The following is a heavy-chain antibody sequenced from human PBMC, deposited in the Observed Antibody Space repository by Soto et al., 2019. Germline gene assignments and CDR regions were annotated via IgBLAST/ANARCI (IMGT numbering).Heavy chain of an antibody. D-gene: IGHD3-16*02. J-gene: IGHJ4*02. CDR2: IDNDGRDT. V-gene: IGHV3-74*01. CDR1: GLSLSNYW. CDR3: TTVVEN. Sequence: EVQFVEAGGESVQPGGSLTLSCAVSGLSLSNYWMHWVRQVPGKGLVWVSRIDNDGRDTSYADSVQGRFTISRDTAKTTVYLHMNTLRDEDTAFYYCTTVVENWGQGILVTVSS.